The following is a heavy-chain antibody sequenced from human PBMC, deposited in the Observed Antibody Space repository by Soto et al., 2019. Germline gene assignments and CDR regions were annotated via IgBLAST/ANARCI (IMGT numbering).Heavy chain of an antibody. CDR1: GGSFSGYY. V-gene: IGHV4-34*01. CDR2: INHSGST. D-gene: IGHD3-10*01. J-gene: IGHJ4*02. Sequence: SETLSLTCAVYGGSFSGYYWSWIRQPPGKGLEWIGEINHSGSTNYNPSLKNRVTISVDTSKNQFSLKLSSVTAADTAVYYCARVALTVGDRFVGDYWGQGTLVTVSS. CDR3: ARVALTVGDRFVGDY.